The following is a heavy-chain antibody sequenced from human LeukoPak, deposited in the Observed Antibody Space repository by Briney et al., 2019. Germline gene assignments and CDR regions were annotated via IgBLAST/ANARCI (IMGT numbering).Heavy chain of an antibody. J-gene: IGHJ4*02. CDR2: INHSGST. CDR3: ARGLRWSRAGIDY. D-gene: IGHD4-23*01. V-gene: IGHV4-34*01. Sequence: PSETLSRTCAVYGGSFNGYYWSWIRQPPGKGLEWIGEINHSGSTNYNPSRKSRVTISVDTSKNQFSLKLSSVTAADTAVYYCARGLRWSRAGIDYWGQGTLVTVSS. CDR1: GGSFNGYY.